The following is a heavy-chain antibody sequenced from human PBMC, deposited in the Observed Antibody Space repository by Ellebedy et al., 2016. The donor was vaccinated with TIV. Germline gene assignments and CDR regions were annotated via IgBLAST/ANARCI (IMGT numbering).Heavy chain of an antibody. CDR3: AKGGRGYYYGSGWYGMDV. Sequence: GESLKISCAASGFTFSSYAMSWVRQAPGKGLEWVSAISGSGGSTYYADSVKGRFTISRDNSKNTLYLQMNSLRAEDTAVYYCAKGGRGYYYGSGWYGMDVWGQGTTVTVSS. J-gene: IGHJ6*02. CDR2: ISGSGGST. V-gene: IGHV3-23*01. D-gene: IGHD3-10*01. CDR1: GFTFSSYA.